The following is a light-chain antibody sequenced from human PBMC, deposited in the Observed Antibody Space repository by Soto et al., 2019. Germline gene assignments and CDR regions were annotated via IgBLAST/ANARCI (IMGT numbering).Light chain of an antibody. J-gene: IGKJ2*01. CDR1: QSVPSDW. V-gene: IGKV3-20*01. CDR2: GAS. Sequence: EIVLTQSPGTLSLSPGERATLSCRASQSVPSDWLAWYRHKPGQAPRLLIYGASSRATSVPDRVSGSGSGTDFTLTINRLEPEDFAVYYCQQYCNFPYPFGQVTKLEIK. CDR3: QQYCNFPYP.